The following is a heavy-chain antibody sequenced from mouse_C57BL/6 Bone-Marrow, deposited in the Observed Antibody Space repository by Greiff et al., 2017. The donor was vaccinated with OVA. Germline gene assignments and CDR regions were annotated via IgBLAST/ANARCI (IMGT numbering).Heavy chain of an antibody. J-gene: IGHJ2*01. CDR3: ARPSKYYFDY. CDR1: GYTFTDYY. Sequence: VQLQQSGPELVKPGASVKISCKASGYTFTDYYMNWVKQSHGKSLEWIGDINPNNGGTSYNQKFKGKATLTVDKSSSTAYMELRSLTSEDSAVYYCARPSKYYFDYWGQGTTLTVSS. V-gene: IGHV1-26*01. CDR2: INPNNGGT.